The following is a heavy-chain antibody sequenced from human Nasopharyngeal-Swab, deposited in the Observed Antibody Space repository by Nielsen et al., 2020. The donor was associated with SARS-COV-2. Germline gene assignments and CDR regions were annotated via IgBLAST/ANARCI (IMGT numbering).Heavy chain of an antibody. Sequence: WIRQPPGKGLEWIGYIYYSWSTNYNPSLKSRVTISVDTSKNQFSLKLSSVTAADTAVYYCAIGGGSSYYYGMDVWGQGTTVTVSS. CDR2: IYYSWST. D-gene: IGHD3-16*01. CDR3: AIGGGSSYYYGMDV. J-gene: IGHJ6*02. V-gene: IGHV4-59*01.